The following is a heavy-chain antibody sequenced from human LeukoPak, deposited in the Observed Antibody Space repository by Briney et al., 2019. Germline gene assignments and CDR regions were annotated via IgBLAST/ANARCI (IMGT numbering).Heavy chain of an antibody. D-gene: IGHD5-18*01. CDR2: IYYSGST. V-gene: IGHV4-59*01. CDR1: GGSNSSNF. CDR3: ARCAAMDDDYFDY. J-gene: IGHJ4*02. Sequence: SETLSLTCTVSGGSNSSNFCGWIRQPPGKGLEWIGYIYYSGSTNYNPSLNSRVTISVDTSKNQFSLKLSSVTAADTAVYYCARCAAMDDDYFDYWGQGTLVTVSS.